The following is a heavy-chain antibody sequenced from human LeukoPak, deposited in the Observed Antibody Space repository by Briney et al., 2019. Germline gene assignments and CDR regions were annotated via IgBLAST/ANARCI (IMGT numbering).Heavy chain of an antibody. V-gene: IGHV4-59*01. Sequence: PSETLSLTCTVSGGSISSYYWSWIRQPPGKGLEWIGYIYYSGSTNYNPSLKSRVTISVDTSKNQFSLKLSSVTAAGTAVYYCARDNGGYYFDYWGQGTLVTVSS. CDR1: GGSISSYY. CDR3: ARDNGGYYFDY. CDR2: IYYSGST. J-gene: IGHJ4*02. D-gene: IGHD3-16*01.